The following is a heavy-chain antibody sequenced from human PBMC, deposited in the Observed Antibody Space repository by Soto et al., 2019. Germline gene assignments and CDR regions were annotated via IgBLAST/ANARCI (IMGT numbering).Heavy chain of an antibody. CDR2: ITRMFGTT. D-gene: IGHD3-22*01. CDR1: GGTFSKSA. J-gene: IGHJ6*02. Sequence: QVQLVQSGAEVKKPGSSVKVSCKASGGTFSKSAINWVRQAPGQGIDWMGGITRMFGTTNYAQKFEGRVTITADESATTAYMELSTLTSDDAGVYYCARSTPGYYWYGMDLWGQGTTVTVSS. CDR3: ARSTPGYYWYGMDL. V-gene: IGHV1-69*12.